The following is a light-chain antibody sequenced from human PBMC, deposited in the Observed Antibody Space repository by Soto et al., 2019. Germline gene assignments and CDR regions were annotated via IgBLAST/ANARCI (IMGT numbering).Light chain of an antibody. CDR2: ANT. Sequence: QSVLTQPPSVSGAPGQRVTISCTGSSSNIGAGYDVHWYQHLPGTAPKLLIYANTNRPSGVPDRFSGSKSGTSASLAITGLQAEDEADYYCQSYDRSLSGHVVFGGGTKVTVL. J-gene: IGLJ2*01. V-gene: IGLV1-40*01. CDR3: QSYDRSLSGHVV. CDR1: SSNIGAGYD.